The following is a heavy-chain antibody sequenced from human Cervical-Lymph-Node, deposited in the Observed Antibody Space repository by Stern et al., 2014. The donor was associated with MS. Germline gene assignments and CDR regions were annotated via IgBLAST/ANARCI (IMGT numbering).Heavy chain of an antibody. J-gene: IGHJ4*02. CDR3: ARSDRLWGSIDY. CDR1: GGSISSVGYY. Sequence: VQLLESGPGLVKPSQTLSLTCTVSGGSISSVGYYWTWIRQPPGKGLEWIGYSYHSGSTYYNPSLKSRASISVDTSKNQFSLKVTSVTAADTALYYCARSDRLWGSIDYWGQGTLVTVSS. CDR2: SYHSGST. D-gene: IGHD3-16*01. V-gene: IGHV4-31*03.